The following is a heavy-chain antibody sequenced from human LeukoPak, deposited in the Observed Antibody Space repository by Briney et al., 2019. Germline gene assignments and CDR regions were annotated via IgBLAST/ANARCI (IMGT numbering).Heavy chain of an antibody. CDR1: GFTFSSYA. CDR3: AKPRTYLDAFDI. Sequence: PGGSLRLSCAASGFTFSSYAMSWVRQAPGKGLEWVSGVSGSGGSTHYADSVKGRFTTSRDNSKNTLYVQMNSLRAEDAAVYYCAKPRTYLDAFDIWGQGTMVTVSS. J-gene: IGHJ3*02. CDR2: VSGSGGST. V-gene: IGHV3-23*01.